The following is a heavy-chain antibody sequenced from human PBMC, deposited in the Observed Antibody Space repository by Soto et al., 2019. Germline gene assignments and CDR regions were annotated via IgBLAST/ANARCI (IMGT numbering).Heavy chain of an antibody. V-gene: IGHV4-30-4*01. CDR1: GGSISSGDYY. CDR2: IYFSEST. Sequence: SETLSLTCNVSGGSISSGDYYWSWIRQPPGKGLEWIGYIYFSESTSYNPSLKSRVTISGDKSKNQFSLRLTSVTAADTAVYYCARDGYTGYYYYYGMDVWGQGTTVTVSS. CDR3: ARDGYTGYYYYYGMDV. J-gene: IGHJ6*02. D-gene: IGHD5-12*01.